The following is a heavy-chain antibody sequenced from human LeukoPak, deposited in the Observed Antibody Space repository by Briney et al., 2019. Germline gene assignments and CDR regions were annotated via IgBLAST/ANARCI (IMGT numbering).Heavy chain of an antibody. D-gene: IGHD5-18*01. V-gene: IGHV3-23*01. Sequence: GGSLRLSCVVSGFTVSSNHMNWVRQAPGKGLEWVSAISGSGGSTYYADSVKGRFTISRDNSKNTLYLQMNSLRAEDTAVYYCAKGANSYGPVDYWGQGTLVTVSS. CDR2: ISGSGGST. J-gene: IGHJ4*02. CDR3: AKGANSYGPVDY. CDR1: GFTVSSNH.